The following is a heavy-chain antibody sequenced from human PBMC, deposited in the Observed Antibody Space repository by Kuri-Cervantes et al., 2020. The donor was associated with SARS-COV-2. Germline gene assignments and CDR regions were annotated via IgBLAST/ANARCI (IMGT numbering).Heavy chain of an antibody. CDR3: ARTAVATRWFDS. CDR2: IYYSGST. Sequence: GSLRLSYTVSGGSISSSSYYWGWIRQPPGKGLEWIGSIYYSGSTNYNPSLKSRVTISVDTSKNQFSLKVTSVTAADTAIYYCARTAVATRWFDSWGQGTRVTVSS. V-gene: IGHV4-39*07. CDR1: GGSISSSSYY. D-gene: IGHD4-17*01. J-gene: IGHJ5*01.